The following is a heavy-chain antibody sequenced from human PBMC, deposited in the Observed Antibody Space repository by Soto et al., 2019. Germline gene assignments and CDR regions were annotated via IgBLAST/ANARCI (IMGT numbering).Heavy chain of an antibody. D-gene: IGHD3-16*01. J-gene: IGHJ6*01. CDR2: IYTSGST. CDR1: GGSISSYY. V-gene: IGHV4-4*07. Sequence: KPSETLSLTCTVSGGSISSYYWSWIRQPAGKGLEWIGRIYTSGSTNYNPSLKSRVTMSVDTSKNQFSLKLSSVTAADTAVYYCARDHLKGEQLGVYYYGTDVWGQGTTVTVSS. CDR3: ARDHLKGEQLGVYYYGTDV.